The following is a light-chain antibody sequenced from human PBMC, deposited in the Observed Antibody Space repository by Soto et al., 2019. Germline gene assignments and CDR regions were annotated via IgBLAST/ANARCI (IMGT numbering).Light chain of an antibody. CDR2: EVS. J-gene: IGLJ2*01. Sequence: QSALTQPASVSGSPGQSITISCTGTISDVGAYNYVSWYQQHPGKAPKLMVYEVSNRPSGVSFRFSGSKSGNTASLTVSGLQAEDEADYYCSSYAGSNPVVFGGGTKLTVL. CDR3: SSYAGSNPVV. CDR1: ISDVGAYNY. V-gene: IGLV2-14*01.